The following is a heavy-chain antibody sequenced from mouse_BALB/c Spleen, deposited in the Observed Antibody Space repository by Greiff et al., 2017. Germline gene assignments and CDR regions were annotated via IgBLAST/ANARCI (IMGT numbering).Heavy chain of an antibody. CDR1: GFNIKDTY. V-gene: IGHV14-3*02. Sequence: EVKLVESGAELVKPGASVKLSCTASGFNIKDTYMHWVKQRPEQGLEWIGRIDPANGNTKYDPKFQGKATITADTSSNTAYLQLSSLTSEDTAVYYCAVLWSYYFDYWGQGTTLTVSS. D-gene: IGHD1-1*02. CDR2: IDPANGNT. J-gene: IGHJ2*01. CDR3: AVLWSYYFDY.